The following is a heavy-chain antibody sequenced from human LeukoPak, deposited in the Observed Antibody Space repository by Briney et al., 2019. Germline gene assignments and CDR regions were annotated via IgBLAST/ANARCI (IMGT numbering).Heavy chain of an antibody. CDR2: IIPIFGTA. Sequence: SVKVTCKASGGTFSSYAISWVRQAPGQGLEWMGGIIPIFGTANYAQKFQGRVTITTDESTSTAYMELSSLRSEDTAVYYCAKVMWKSGNYPIDYWGQGTLVTVSS. J-gene: IGHJ4*02. CDR1: GGTFSSYA. D-gene: IGHD3-10*01. CDR3: AKVMWKSGNYPIDY. V-gene: IGHV1-69*05.